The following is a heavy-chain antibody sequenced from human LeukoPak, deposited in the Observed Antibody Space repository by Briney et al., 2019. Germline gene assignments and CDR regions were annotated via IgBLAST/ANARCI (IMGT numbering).Heavy chain of an antibody. Sequence: GGSLRLSCAASGFTFSSYAMSWVRQAPGKGLEWVSAISGSGGSTYYADSVKGRFTISRDNSKNTLYLQMNSLRAEDTAVYYCVKSAGKDGYRDSFDMWGQGTVVTVSS. CDR2: ISGSGGST. CDR1: GFTFSSYA. D-gene: IGHD5-24*01. CDR3: VKSAGKDGYRDSFDM. J-gene: IGHJ3*02. V-gene: IGHV3-23*01.